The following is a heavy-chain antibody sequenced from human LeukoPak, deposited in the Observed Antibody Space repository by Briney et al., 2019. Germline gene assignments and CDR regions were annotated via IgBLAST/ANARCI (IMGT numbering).Heavy chain of an antibody. V-gene: IGHV4-39*07. CDR1: GGSISSSSYY. Sequence: PSETLSLTCTVSGGSISSSSYYWGWIRQPPGKGLEWIGSIYYSGSTYYNPSLKSRVTISVDTSKNQFSLKLSSVTAADTAVYYCASDGYSYGSRLFDYWGQGTLVTVSS. D-gene: IGHD5-18*01. J-gene: IGHJ4*02. CDR3: ASDGYSYGSRLFDY. CDR2: IYYSGST.